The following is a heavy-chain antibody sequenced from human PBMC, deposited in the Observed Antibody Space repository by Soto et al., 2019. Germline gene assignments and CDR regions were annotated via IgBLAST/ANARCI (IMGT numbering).Heavy chain of an antibody. D-gene: IGHD3-16*02. V-gene: IGHV1-18*01. J-gene: IGHJ3*02. CDR3: ARGDRYGGDAFDI. CDR2: ISTYNGNT. CDR1: GYTFTSYG. Sequence: ASVKVSCKASGYTFTSYGISWVRQAPGQGLEWMGWISTYNGNTNYAQKFQGRVTMTTDTSTNTVYLELRSLRSDDTAVHYCARGDRYGGDAFDIWGQGTMVTVSS.